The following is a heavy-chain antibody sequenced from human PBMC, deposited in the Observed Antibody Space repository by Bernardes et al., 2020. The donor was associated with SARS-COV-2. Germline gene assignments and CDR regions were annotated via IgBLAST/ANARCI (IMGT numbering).Heavy chain of an antibody. J-gene: IGHJ6*02. V-gene: IGHV3-30*18. CDR1: GFTFSSYG. CDR3: AKDRKYYDFWSGYFLSDDTYYYYYGMDV. CDR2: ISYDGSNK. Sequence: GSLRLSCAASGFTFSSYGMHWVRQAPGKGLEWVAVISYDGSNKYYADSVKGRFTISRDNSKNTLYLQMNSLRAEDTAVYYCAKDRKYYDFWSGYFLSDDTYYYYYGMDVWGQGTTVTVSS. D-gene: IGHD3-3*01.